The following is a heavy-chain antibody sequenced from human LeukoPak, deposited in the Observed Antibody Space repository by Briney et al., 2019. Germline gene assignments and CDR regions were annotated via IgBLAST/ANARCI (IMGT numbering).Heavy chain of an antibody. CDR3: ARQGIAGDY. V-gene: IGHV5-51*01. CDR2: IYPGDSDT. CDR1: GSIFTSYW. Sequence: GASLQISCKGSGSIFTSYWIGWVRQLPGKGEEWMGIIYPGDSDTRYSPSFQGQVTISADKSTSTAYLQWSSLKASDTAMYYCARQGIAGDYWGQGTLVTVSS. J-gene: IGHJ4*02. D-gene: IGHD6-13*01.